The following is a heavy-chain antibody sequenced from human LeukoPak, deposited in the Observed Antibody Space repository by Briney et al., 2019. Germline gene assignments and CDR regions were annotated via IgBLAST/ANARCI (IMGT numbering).Heavy chain of an antibody. D-gene: IGHD3-22*01. Sequence: GGSLRLSCAASGFTVSSNYMSWVRQAPGKGLEWVSVIYSGGSTYYADSVKGRFTISRDNSKNTLYLQMNSLRAEDTAVFYCARHQGGRGGYWFDFWGQGTLVTVSS. CDR1: GFTVSSNY. CDR3: ARHQGGRGGYWFDF. J-gene: IGHJ4*02. V-gene: IGHV3-53*01. CDR2: IYSGGST.